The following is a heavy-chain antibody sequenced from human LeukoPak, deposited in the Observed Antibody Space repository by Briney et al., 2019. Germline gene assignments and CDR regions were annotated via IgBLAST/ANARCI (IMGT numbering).Heavy chain of an antibody. J-gene: IGHJ4*02. CDR1: GGSMDTYY. CDR3: AVAMGATTIDY. D-gene: IGHD1-26*01. CDR2: IYYTGSV. Sequence: SETLSLTCTGSGGSMDTYYWSWIRQPPGKGLEWIGYIYYTGSVHYNPSLKSRVTISLDTPKNQFSLRLTSVTAADTAIYFCAVAMGATTIDYCGQGVLVTVSS. V-gene: IGHV4-59*08.